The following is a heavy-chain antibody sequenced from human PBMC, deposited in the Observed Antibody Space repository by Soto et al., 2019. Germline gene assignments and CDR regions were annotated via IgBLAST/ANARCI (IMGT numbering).Heavy chain of an antibody. J-gene: IGHJ6*02. CDR2: INWNSGWI. Sequence: PGGSLRLSCAASGFTFEDYAMHWVRQAPGKGLEWVSGINWNSGWIGYADSVKGRFTISRDNAKNSLYLQMNSLRREDTALYYCARAPYYYASSGQRHPMDVWGQGNTVTVSS. CDR3: ARAPYYYASSGQRHPMDV. V-gene: IGHV3-9*01. D-gene: IGHD3-22*01. CDR1: GFTFEDYA.